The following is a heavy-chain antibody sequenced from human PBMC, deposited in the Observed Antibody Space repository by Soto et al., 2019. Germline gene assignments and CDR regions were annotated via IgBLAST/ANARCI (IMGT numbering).Heavy chain of an antibody. J-gene: IGHJ6*02. CDR1: GFTFSSYA. Sequence: SGGSLRLSCAASGFTFSSYAMTWVRQAPGKGLEWVSAISGSGGTTYHADSVKGRFTISRDNSKNTLYLQMNSLRAEDAAVYYCAKPPYSSSSYYYYGMDVWGQGTTVTVSS. CDR3: AKPPYSSSSYYYYGMDV. V-gene: IGHV3-23*01. D-gene: IGHD6-6*01. CDR2: ISGSGGTT.